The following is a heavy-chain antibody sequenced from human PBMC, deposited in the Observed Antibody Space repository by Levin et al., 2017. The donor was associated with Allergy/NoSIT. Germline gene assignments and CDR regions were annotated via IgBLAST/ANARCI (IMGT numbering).Heavy chain of an antibody. J-gene: IGHJ4*02. CDR2: ISSSGSTI. D-gene: IGHD1-14*01. CDR1: GFTFSDYY. V-gene: IGHV3-11*01. CDR3: ARLLHRPEYYFDY. Sequence: GESLKISCAASGFTFSDYYMSWIRQAPGKGLEWVSYISSSGSTIYYADSVKGRFTISRDNAKNSLYLQMNSLRAEDTAVYYCARLLHRPEYYFDYWGQGTLVTVSS.